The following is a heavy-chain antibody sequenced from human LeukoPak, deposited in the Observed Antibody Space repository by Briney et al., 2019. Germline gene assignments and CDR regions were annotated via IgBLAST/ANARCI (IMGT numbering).Heavy chain of an antibody. CDR2: IYPGDSDT. CDR3: ARLIEAAAVTKFDY. J-gene: IGHJ4*02. CDR1: GYIFSNSW. D-gene: IGHD6-13*01. Sequence: GKSLKISCKGSGYIFSNSWIGWVRQLPGKGLEWMGIIYPGDSDTRYIPSFQGQVTISADKSISTAYLQWSSLKASDTAIYYCARLIEAAAVTKFDYWGQGTLVTVSS. V-gene: IGHV5-51*01.